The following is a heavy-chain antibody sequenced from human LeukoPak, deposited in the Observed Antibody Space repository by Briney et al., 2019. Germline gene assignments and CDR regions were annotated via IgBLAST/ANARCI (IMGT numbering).Heavy chain of an antibody. CDR1: GFTFSSYW. CDR2: ISGSGGST. CDR3: AKTDSSGWYHFDY. D-gene: IGHD6-19*01. J-gene: IGHJ4*02. V-gene: IGHV3-23*01. Sequence: GGSLRLSCAASGFTFSSYWMSWVRQAPGKGLEWVSAISGSGGSTYYADSVKGRFTISRDNSKNTLYLQMNSLRAEDTAVYYCAKTDSSGWYHFDYWGQGTLVTVSS.